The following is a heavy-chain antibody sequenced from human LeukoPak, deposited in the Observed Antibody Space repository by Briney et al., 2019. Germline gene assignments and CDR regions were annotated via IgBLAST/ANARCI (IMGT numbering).Heavy chain of an antibody. CDR1: GFTFSSYG. CDR3: AKDEGIVVVPAAIDY. J-gene: IGHJ4*02. CDR2: ISYDGSNK. D-gene: IGHD2-2*01. Sequence: AGRSLRLSCAASGFTFSSYGMHWVRQAPGKGLEWVAVISYDGSNKYYADSVKGRFTISRDNSKNTLYLQMNSLRAEDTAVYYCAKDEGIVVVPAAIDYWGQGTLVTVSS. V-gene: IGHV3-30*18.